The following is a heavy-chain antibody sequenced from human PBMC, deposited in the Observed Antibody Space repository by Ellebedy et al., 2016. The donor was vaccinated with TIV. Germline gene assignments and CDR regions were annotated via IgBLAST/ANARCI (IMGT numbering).Heavy chain of an antibody. V-gene: IGHV1-8*01. Sequence: AASVKVSCKASGYTFTSYDINWVRQATGQGLEWMGWMNPNSGNRGYAQKFQDRLTMTRNTSISTAYLELNSLTSEDTAVYYCARGGTKGENNWFDPWGQGTLVIVSS. CDR2: MNPNSGNR. CDR1: GYTFTSYD. J-gene: IGHJ5*02. D-gene: IGHD3-10*01. CDR3: ARGGTKGENNWFDP.